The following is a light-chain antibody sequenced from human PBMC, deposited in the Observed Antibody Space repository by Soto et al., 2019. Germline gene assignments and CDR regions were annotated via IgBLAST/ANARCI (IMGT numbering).Light chain of an antibody. CDR2: DTS. V-gene: IGKV3-11*01. J-gene: IGKJ4*01. CDR3: HQRSNWPLT. CDR1: QTISSY. Sequence: EIVLTQSPGTLSLSPGERATLSCRASQTISSYLAWYQHKPGQAPRLLIYDTSNRATGIPARFSGSGSGTDFTLTISSLEPEDFAVYYCHQRSNWPLTFGGGTKVDI.